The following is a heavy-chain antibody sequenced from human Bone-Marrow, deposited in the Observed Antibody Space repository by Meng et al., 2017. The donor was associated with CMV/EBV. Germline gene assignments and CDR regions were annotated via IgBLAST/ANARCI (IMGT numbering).Heavy chain of an antibody. CDR1: GYTFTGYY. J-gene: IGHJ6*02. V-gene: IGHV1-2*02. CDR2: INPNSGGT. CDR3: ARFFVGASDYYGMDV. Sequence: ASVKVSCKASGYTFTGYYMHWVRQAPGQGLEWMGWINPNSGGTNYAQKFQGRVTMTRDTSISTAYMELSRLRSDDTAVYYCARFFVGASDYYGMDVWGQGTTVTVSS. D-gene: IGHD1-26*01.